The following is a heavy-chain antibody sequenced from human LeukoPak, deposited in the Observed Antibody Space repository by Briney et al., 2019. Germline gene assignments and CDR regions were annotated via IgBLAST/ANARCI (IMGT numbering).Heavy chain of an antibody. CDR2: INPDGSGQ. J-gene: IGHJ4*02. CDR1: GFTLSPYW. CDR3: ARAGHYYFDY. D-gene: IGHD2-21*02. Sequence: GGSLRLSCAASGFTLSPYWMTWVRQAPGKGLEWVANINPDGSGQFYVDSVKGRFTISRDNAKNSLYLQMNSLRAEDTAVYYCARAGHYYFDYWGQGSLVIVSS. V-gene: IGHV3-7*01.